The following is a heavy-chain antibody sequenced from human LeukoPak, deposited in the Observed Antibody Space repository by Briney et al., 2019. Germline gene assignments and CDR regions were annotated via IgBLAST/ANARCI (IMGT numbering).Heavy chain of an antibody. V-gene: IGHV3-48*02. J-gene: IGHJ5*02. Sequence: GGSLRLSCTASGFAFSSYAMAWVRQAPGKGLEWLSYISSSSRINYADSVKGRFTISRDNAKNSLYLQMISLRDEDTAVYYCARSANPGVHDFDPWGQGTLVTVSS. CDR3: ARSANPGVHDFDP. CDR2: ISSSSRI. D-gene: IGHD6-6*01. CDR1: GFAFSSYA.